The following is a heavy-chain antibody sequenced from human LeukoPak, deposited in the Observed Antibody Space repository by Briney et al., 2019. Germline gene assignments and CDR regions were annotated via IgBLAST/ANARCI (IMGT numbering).Heavy chain of an antibody. Sequence: SETLSLTCTVSSGSISNYYWSWIRQPAGKGLEWIGRIYTSGSTNYNPSLKSRVTMSVDTSKNQFSLKLSSVTAADTAVYYCARDRYYYDSSGYLFDYWGQGTLVTVSS. V-gene: IGHV4-4*07. J-gene: IGHJ4*02. CDR1: SGSISNYY. D-gene: IGHD3-22*01. CDR3: ARDRYYYDSSGYLFDY. CDR2: IYTSGST.